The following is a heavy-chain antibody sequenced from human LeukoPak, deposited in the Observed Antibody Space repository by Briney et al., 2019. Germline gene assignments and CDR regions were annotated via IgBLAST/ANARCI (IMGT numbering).Heavy chain of an antibody. CDR1: GYTFTSYG. V-gene: IGHV1-2*02. Sequence: ASVKVSCKASGYTFTSYGISWVRQAPGQGLEWMGWINPNSGGTNYAQKFQGRVTMTRDTSISTAYMELSRLRSDDTAVYYCARIVGAAEDYWGQGTLVTVSS. D-gene: IGHD1-26*01. J-gene: IGHJ4*02. CDR3: ARIVGAAEDY. CDR2: INPNSGGT.